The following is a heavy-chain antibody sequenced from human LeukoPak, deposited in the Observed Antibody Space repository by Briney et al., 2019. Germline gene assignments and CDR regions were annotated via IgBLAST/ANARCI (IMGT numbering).Heavy chain of an antibody. CDR1: GGSFSGYY. Sequence: SETLSLTCAVYGGSFSGYYWSWIRRTPGKGLEWIGEINHSGSTNYNPSLKSRVTISVDTSKNQFSLKLSSVTAADTAVYYCAREDIVVVVAATFFDYWGQGTLVTVSS. CDR3: AREDIVVVVAATFFDY. D-gene: IGHD2-15*01. CDR2: INHSGST. J-gene: IGHJ4*02. V-gene: IGHV4-34*01.